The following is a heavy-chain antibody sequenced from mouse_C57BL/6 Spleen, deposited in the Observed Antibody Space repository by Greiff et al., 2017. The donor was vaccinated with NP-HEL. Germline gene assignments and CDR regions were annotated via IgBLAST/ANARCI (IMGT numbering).Heavy chain of an antibody. V-gene: IGHV5-12*01. CDR1: GFTFSDYY. J-gene: IGHJ3*01. Sequence: EVKLVESGGGLVQPGGSLKLSCAASGFTFSDYYMYWVRQTPEKRLEWVAYISNGGGSTYYPDTVKGRFTISRDNAKNTLYLQMSRLKSEDTAMYDCARHEDYCGSSLAYWGQGTLVTVSA. D-gene: IGHD1-1*01. CDR3: ARHEDYCGSSLAY. CDR2: ISNGGGST.